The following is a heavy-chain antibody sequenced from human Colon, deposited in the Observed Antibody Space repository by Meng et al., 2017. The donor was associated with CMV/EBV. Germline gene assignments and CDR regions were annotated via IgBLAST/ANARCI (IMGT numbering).Heavy chain of an antibody. J-gene: IGHJ5*02. CDR2: IGSSTDTI. CDR1: GGTFSDYY. V-gene: IGHV3-11*01. D-gene: IGHD2-8*01. CDR3: ARLIGWFDP. Sequence: WAASGGTFSDYYMAWIRQAPGKGLEWIAYIGSSTDTIEYADSVKGRFTISRDNAKNSLYLQMNSLRVEDTAVYYCARLIGWFDPWGQGTLVTVSS.